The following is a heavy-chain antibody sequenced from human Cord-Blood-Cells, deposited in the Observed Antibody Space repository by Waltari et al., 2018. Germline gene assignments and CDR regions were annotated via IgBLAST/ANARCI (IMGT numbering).Heavy chain of an antibody. CDR2: IYYSGST. D-gene: IGHD6-6*01. CDR3: ARRAGIAARNWFDP. J-gene: IGHJ5*02. V-gene: IGHV4-39*01. Sequence: QLQLQESGPGLVKPSETLSLTCTVSGGSISSRRYYWGWTRHPPGKGLEWIGSIYYSGSTYYNPSLKSRVTISVDTSKNQFSLKLSSVTAADTAVYYCARRAGIAARNWFDPWGQGTLVTVSS. CDR1: GGSISSRRYY.